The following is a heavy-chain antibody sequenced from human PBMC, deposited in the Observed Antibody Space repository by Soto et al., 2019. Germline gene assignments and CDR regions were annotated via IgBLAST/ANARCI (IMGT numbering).Heavy chain of an antibody. J-gene: IGHJ4*02. Sequence: QVQLVQSGAEVRKPGSSVKLSCKSSGGIFRSNAISWVRQAPGQGLEWMGAIITQFPTPYYAQKFQGRVTITADEATSTAYMALNSLGSDDTAVYFCARDAADTTMVYWGQGTLRTVSS. D-gene: IGHD5-18*01. CDR3: ARDAADTTMVY. V-gene: IGHV1-69*01. CDR2: IITQFPTP. CDR1: GGIFRSNA.